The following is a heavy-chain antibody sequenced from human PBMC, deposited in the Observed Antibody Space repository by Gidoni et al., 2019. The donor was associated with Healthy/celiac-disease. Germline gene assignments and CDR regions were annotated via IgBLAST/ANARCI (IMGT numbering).Heavy chain of an antibody. Sequence: QVQLQQWGAGLLKPSETLSLTCAVYGGSFSRYYWSWIRPPPGKGLEWIGEINHSGSTNYNPSLKSRVTISVDTSKNQFSLKLSSVTAADTAVYYCARRQRLATIEVFAFDIWGQGTMVTVSS. D-gene: IGHD5-12*01. CDR1: GGSFSRYY. CDR2: INHSGST. V-gene: IGHV4-34*01. J-gene: IGHJ3*02. CDR3: ARRQRLATIEVFAFDI.